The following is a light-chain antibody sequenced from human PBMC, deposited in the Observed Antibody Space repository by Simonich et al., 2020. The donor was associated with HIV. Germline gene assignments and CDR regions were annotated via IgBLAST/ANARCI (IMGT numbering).Light chain of an antibody. CDR3: MQSIQFLLFT. J-gene: IGKJ3*01. CDR1: QSLLHRDGKTY. V-gene: IGKV2D-29*02. CDR2: DVS. Sequence: IVRTQTPLSLSVTPGQPPSISGKSSQSLLHRDGKTYLYWDLHKPGPSPPLLMYDVSKRFSGVQDRFSGSGSGTDFTLKISGVEAEDVGVYYCMQSIQFLLFTFGPGTRVDIE.